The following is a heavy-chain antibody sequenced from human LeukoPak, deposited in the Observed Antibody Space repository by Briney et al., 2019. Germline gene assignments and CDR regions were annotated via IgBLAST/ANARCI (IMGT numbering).Heavy chain of an antibody. Sequence: ASVKVSCKASGYTFTGYYMHWVRQAPGQGLEWMGRINPNSGGTNYAQKFQGWVTMTRDTSISTAYMELSRLRSDDTAVYYCARDSQYYGSGPQFDYWGQGTLVTVSS. V-gene: IGHV1-2*04. D-gene: IGHD3-10*01. CDR2: INPNSGGT. CDR1: GYTFTGYY. CDR3: ARDSQYYGSGPQFDY. J-gene: IGHJ4*02.